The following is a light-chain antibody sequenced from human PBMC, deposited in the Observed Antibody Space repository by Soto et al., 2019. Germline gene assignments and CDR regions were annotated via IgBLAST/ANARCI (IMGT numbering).Light chain of an antibody. J-gene: IGLJ3*02. CDR2: SNN. V-gene: IGLV1-44*01. Sequence: QSALTQPPSASGTPGQRVTISCSGSRSNIGTNTVNWYQQLPGTAPKLLIDSNNQRPSGVPDRFSGSKSATSASLAISGLQSEDEADYYCAAWDDSLNGVVFGGGTKLTVL. CDR1: RSNIGTNT. CDR3: AAWDDSLNGVV.